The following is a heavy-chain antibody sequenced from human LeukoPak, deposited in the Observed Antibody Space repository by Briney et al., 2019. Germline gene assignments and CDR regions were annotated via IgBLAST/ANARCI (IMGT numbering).Heavy chain of an antibody. CDR1: GYTFTGYY. J-gene: IGHJ6*02. Sequence: ASVTVSCKASGYTFTGYYMHWVRQAPGQGLEWMGWINPNSGGTNYAQKFQGRVTMTRDTSISTAYMELSRLRSDDTAVYYCASTAPYYYYYGMDVWGQGTTVTVSS. CDR2: INPNSGGT. V-gene: IGHV1-2*02. CDR3: ASTAPYYYYYGMDV.